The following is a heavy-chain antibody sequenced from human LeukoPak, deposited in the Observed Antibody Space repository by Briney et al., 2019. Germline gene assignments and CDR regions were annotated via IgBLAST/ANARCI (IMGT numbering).Heavy chain of an antibody. CDR2: IYYSGST. Sequence: PSETLSLTCTVSGGSISSYYWSWIRQPPGKGLEWIGYIYYSGSTNYSPSLKSRVTISVDTSKNQFFLKLSSVTAADTAVYYCARSPSGSYSQLDYWDQGTLVTVSS. D-gene: IGHD1-26*01. J-gene: IGHJ4*02. V-gene: IGHV4-59*01. CDR1: GGSISSYY. CDR3: ARSPSGSYSQLDY.